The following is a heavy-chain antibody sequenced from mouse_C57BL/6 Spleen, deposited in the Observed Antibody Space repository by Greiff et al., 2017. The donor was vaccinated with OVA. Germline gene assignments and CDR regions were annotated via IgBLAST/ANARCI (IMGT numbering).Heavy chain of an antibody. J-gene: IGHJ1*03. CDR3: ARDPRRARYFDV. V-gene: IGHV5-4*01. D-gene: IGHD1-3*01. CDR2: ISDGGSYT. Sequence: LVESGGGLVKPGGSLTLSCAASGFTFSSYAMSWVRQTPEKRLEWVATISDGGSYTYYPDNVKGRFTISRDNAKNNLYLQMSHLKSEDTAMYYCARDPRRARYFDVWGTGTTVTVSS. CDR1: GFTFSSYA.